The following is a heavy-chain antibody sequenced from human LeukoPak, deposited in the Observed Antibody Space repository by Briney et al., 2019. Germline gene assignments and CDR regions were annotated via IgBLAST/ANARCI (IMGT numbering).Heavy chain of an antibody. CDR2: ISSSSSYI. Sequence: GGSLRLSCAASGFTFSRYTTNWVRQAPGKGLEWVSSISSSSSYIYYADSLRGRFAISRDNAKNSMYLQMNSLRAEDTAVYYCARLSKLASGDYWGQGTLVTVSS. CDR3: ARLSKLASGDY. D-gene: IGHD3-3*02. V-gene: IGHV3-21*06. CDR1: GFTFSRYT. J-gene: IGHJ4*02.